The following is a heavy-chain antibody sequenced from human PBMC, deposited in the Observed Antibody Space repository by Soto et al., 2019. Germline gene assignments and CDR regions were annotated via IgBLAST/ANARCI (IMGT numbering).Heavy chain of an antibody. V-gene: IGHV3-13*05. CDR1: GFTFRNYD. CDR2: ISAAGDP. J-gene: IGHJ6*02. CDR3: ARNDRDCYGLDV. Sequence: EVQLVESGGGLVQPGGSLRLSCEASGFTFRNYDMPWVRQGTGKGLECASGISAAGDPDYADSVEGRLTISRENAQNSLFLPMNSLRVGDTAVYYCARNDRDCYGLDVWGQGNTVNVS.